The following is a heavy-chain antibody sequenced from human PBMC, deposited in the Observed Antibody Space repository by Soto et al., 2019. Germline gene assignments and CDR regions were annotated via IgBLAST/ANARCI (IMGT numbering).Heavy chain of an antibody. V-gene: IGHV3-53*04. Sequence: EVQLVESGGGLVQPGGSLRLSCAASGFTVSSNYMSWVRQAPGKGLEWVSGIYSGGSTYYADSVKGRFTISRHNSKNTLYLQMNSLRAEDTAVYYCARSFGITRFDPWGQGTLVTVSS. CDR2: IYSGGST. CDR1: GFTVSSNY. CDR3: ARSFGITRFDP. D-gene: IGHD3-10*01. J-gene: IGHJ5*02.